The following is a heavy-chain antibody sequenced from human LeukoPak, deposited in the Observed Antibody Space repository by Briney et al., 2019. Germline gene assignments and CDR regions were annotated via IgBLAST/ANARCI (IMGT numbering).Heavy chain of an antibody. CDR1: GFTFSRHA. CDR2: IWYDGSNK. CDR3: AKVTDSSGYFPSDY. V-gene: IGHV3-33*06. Sequence: GRSLRLSCAAYGFTFSRHAMHWVRQAPGKGLEWVAVIWYDGSNKYYADSVKGRSTISRDNSNNTLYLQMNSRSADDKAVYYCAKVTDSSGYFPSDYWGQGTLVTVSS. J-gene: IGHJ4*02. D-gene: IGHD3-22*01.